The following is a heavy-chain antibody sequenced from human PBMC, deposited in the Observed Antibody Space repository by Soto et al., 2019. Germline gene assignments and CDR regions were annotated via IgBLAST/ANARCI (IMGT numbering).Heavy chain of an antibody. D-gene: IGHD3-3*01. J-gene: IGHJ4*02. CDR1: GFTFSSYA. CDR2: ISGSGGST. CDR3: AKVRFLEWLLYYFDY. Sequence: GGSLRLSCAASGFTFSSYAMSWVRQAPGKGLEWVSAISGSGGSTYYADSVKGRFTISRDNSKNTLYLQMNSLRAEDTAVYYCAKVRFLEWLLYYFDYWGQGTLVTVSS. V-gene: IGHV3-23*01.